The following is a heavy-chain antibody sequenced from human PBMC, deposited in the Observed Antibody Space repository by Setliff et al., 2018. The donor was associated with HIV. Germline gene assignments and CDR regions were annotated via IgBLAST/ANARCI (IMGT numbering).Heavy chain of an antibody. Sequence: ASVKVSCKASGYTFTKSVIHWVRQAPGQRLEWMGWINAGSGDTRYSRKFQGRVTITSDTSASTAYMELSSLRSEDTAAYYCARDRGLGYCSGGSCYGYYYMDVWGKGTTVTVSS. J-gene: IGHJ6*03. CDR1: GYTFTKSV. V-gene: IGHV1-3*01. CDR2: INAGSGDT. CDR3: ARDRGLGYCSGGSCYGYYYMDV. D-gene: IGHD2-15*01.